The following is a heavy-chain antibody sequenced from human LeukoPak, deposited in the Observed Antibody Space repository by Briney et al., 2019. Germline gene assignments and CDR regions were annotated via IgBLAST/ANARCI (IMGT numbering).Heavy chain of an antibody. J-gene: IGHJ6*02. CDR3: ATWAWIQLWANHYYYGMDV. CDR2: MNPNSGNT. V-gene: IGHV1-8*01. D-gene: IGHD5-18*01. CDR1: GYTFTSYD. Sequence: GASVKVSCKASGYTFTSYDINWVRQATGQGLEWMGWMNPNSGNTGYAQKFQGRVTMTRNTSISTAYMELSSLRSEDTAVYYCATWAWIQLWANHYYYGMDVWGQGTTVTVSS.